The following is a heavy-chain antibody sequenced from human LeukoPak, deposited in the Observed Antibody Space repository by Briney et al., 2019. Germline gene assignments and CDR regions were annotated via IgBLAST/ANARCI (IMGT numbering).Heavy chain of an antibody. J-gene: IGHJ5*02. D-gene: IGHD2-15*01. CDR2: IFYTGNA. CDR1: GGSISGYH. V-gene: IGHV4-59*08. Sequence: ASETLSLTCTVSGGSISGYHWNWIRQSPGQGLEWIANIFYTGNADYNPSLKSRVTISLDTPKNQISLILTSVTAADTAVYYCARKTYCSGGRCYRENWFGPWGRGTLVTVSS. CDR3: ARKTYCSGGRCYRENWFGP.